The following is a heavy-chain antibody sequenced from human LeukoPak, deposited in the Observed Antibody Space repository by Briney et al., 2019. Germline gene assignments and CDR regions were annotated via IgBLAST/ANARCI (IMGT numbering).Heavy chain of an antibody. Sequence: PSETLSRTCTVSGGSISCYYWSWNRQPTGKGLEGIGYIYSSGNTKYNPSLNRRITISVDTSKNQFSLKVTSVPAADTAVYYCARHYSYYGSGTYFDSWGQGTLVTVSS. CDR1: GGSISCYY. V-gene: IGHV4-59*01. D-gene: IGHD3-10*01. CDR3: ARHYSYYGSGTYFDS. CDR2: IYSSGNT. J-gene: IGHJ4*02.